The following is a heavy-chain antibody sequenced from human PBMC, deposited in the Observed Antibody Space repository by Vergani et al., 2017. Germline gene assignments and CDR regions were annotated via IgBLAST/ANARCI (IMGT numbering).Heavy chain of an antibody. CDR3: ARALRFLKAGGYMDV. Sequence: QGQLVESGGGIVQPGRSLTLSCVASRSTFKTYGMHWVRQAPGKGLEWVASIRSDESRRYYGDSMEGPFTISRDNSKNTLYLQMNSLRAEDTAVYYCARALRFLKAGGYMDVWGKGTTVTVSS. J-gene: IGHJ6*03. CDR2: IRSDESRR. V-gene: IGHV3-33*01. D-gene: IGHD3-3*01. CDR1: RSTFKTYG.